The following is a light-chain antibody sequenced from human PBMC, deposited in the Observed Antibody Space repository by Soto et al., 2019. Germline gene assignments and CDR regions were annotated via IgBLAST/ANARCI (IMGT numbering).Light chain of an antibody. Sequence: DIQMTRSPSTLSASVGDRVTITCLASQSVSNWLAWYQQKPGKAPNLLIYDVSSLESGVPSRFSGSASGTEFILTISSLQPDDFATYYCQQYDSYSWTFGQGTKVDIK. V-gene: IGKV1-5*01. CDR3: QQYDSYSWT. J-gene: IGKJ1*01. CDR2: DVS. CDR1: QSVSNW.